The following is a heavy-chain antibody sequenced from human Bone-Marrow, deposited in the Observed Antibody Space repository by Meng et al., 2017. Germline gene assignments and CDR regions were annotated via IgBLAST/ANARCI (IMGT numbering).Heavy chain of an antibody. CDR3: AKDLAYSSGWPSYFDY. V-gene: IGHV3-11*01. D-gene: IGHD6-19*01. CDR1: GFTFSDYY. CDR2: ISSSGSTI. Sequence: GESLKISCAASGFTFSDYYMSWIRQAPGKGLEWVSYISSSGSTIYYADSVKGRFTISRDNAKNTLYLQMNSLRAEDTAVYYCAKDLAYSSGWPSYFDYWGQGTRVTVAS. J-gene: IGHJ4*02.